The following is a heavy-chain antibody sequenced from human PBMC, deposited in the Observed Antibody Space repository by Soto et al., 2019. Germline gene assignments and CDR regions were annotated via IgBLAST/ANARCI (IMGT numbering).Heavy chain of an antibody. J-gene: IGHJ3*02. Sequence: ASVKVSCKASGYTFTSYGISWVRQAPGQGLEWMGWISAYNGNTNYAQKLQGRVTMTTDTSTSTAYMELRSLRSDDKAVYYCARDIYNPHKPATGTQEDAFDIWGQGTMVTVSS. V-gene: IGHV1-18*01. CDR2: ISAYNGNT. D-gene: IGHD1-1*01. CDR1: GYTFTSYG. CDR3: ARDIYNPHKPATGTQEDAFDI.